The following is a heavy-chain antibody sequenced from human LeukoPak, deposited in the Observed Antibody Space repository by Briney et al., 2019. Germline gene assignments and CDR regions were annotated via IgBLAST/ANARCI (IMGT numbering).Heavy chain of an antibody. Sequence: GGSLSLSCTVSGFTFSSYWMSWVRQAPGKGLERVANIEHDGSTKFYLDSVKGRFTISRDNSKNTLYLQMNSLRAEDTAVYYCAKGGRGVGATQARDYFDYWGQGTLVTVSS. CDR3: AKGGRGVGATQARDYFDY. D-gene: IGHD1-26*01. CDR1: GFTFSSYW. CDR2: IEHDGSTK. V-gene: IGHV3-7*01. J-gene: IGHJ4*02.